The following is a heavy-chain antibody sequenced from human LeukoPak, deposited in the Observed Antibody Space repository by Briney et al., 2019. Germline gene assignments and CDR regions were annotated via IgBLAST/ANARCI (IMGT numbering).Heavy chain of an antibody. J-gene: IGHJ4*01. Sequence: SETLSLTCAVSGGSISSNNWWSWVRQPPGKGLEWIGEIYHSGNANYNPSLKTRVTMSVDKSKNQFSLILSSVTAADTAVYYCARDVGARLSGFWGHGTLVTVSS. D-gene: IGHD6-6*01. CDR1: GGSISSNNW. CDR2: IYHSGNA. CDR3: ARDVGARLSGF. V-gene: IGHV4-4*02.